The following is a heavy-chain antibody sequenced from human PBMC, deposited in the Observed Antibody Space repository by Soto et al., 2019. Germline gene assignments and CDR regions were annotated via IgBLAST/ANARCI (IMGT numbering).Heavy chain of an antibody. J-gene: IGHJ4*02. CDR2: IYHSGST. Sequence: SDTLSLTCAVSGGSISSGGYSWSWIRQPPGKGLEWIGYIYHSGSTYYNPSLKSRVTISVDRSKNQFSLKLSSVTAADTAVYYCARRTGKWLDFDYWGQGTLVTVSS. D-gene: IGHD3-22*01. V-gene: IGHV4-30-2*01. CDR3: ARRTGKWLDFDY. CDR1: GGSISSGGYS.